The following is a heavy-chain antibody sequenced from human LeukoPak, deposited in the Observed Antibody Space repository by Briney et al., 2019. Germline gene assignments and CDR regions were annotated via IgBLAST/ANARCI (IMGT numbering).Heavy chain of an antibody. CDR2: IYYSGST. V-gene: IGHV4-59*01. Sequence: SETLSLTCTVSGGSISSYYWSWIRQPPGKGLEWIGYIYYSGSTNYNPSLKSRVTISVDTSKNQFSLELSSVTAADTAVYYCARANPVVAAVKDYWYFDLWGRGTLVTVSS. J-gene: IGHJ2*01. CDR3: ARANPVVAAVKDYWYFDL. D-gene: IGHD2-15*01. CDR1: GGSISSYY.